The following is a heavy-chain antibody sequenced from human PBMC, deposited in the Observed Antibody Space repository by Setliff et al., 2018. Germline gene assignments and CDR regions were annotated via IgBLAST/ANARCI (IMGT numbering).Heavy chain of an antibody. CDR2: ISGSGGST. V-gene: IGHV3-23*01. CDR3: AKNGFGVVALGVNNWFDP. CDR1: GFTFSSYA. Sequence: PGGSLSLSCAASGFTFSSYAMSWVRQAPGKGLEWVSAISGSGGSTYYADSVKGRFTISRDNSKNTLYLQMNSLRAEDTAVYYCAKNGFGVVALGVNNWFDPWGQGTLVTVS. J-gene: IGHJ5*02. D-gene: IGHD3-10*01.